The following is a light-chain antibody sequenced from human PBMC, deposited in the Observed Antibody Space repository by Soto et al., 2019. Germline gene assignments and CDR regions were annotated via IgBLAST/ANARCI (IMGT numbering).Light chain of an antibody. CDR1: QSVTINY. V-gene: IGKV3-20*01. CDR3: QQYGSSPFT. J-gene: IGKJ3*01. Sequence: EIVLTQSPGTLSLSPGERATLSCRASQSVTINYLAWYQQKPGQAPRLLVYGASTRATGIPDRFSGSGSGTDFMLTINRLEPEDFAVYYCQQYGSSPFTFGPGTKVDIK. CDR2: GAS.